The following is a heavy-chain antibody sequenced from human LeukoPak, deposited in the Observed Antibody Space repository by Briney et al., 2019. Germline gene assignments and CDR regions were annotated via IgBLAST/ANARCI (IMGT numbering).Heavy chain of an antibody. D-gene: IGHD3-3*01. CDR3: ARALRIFGVVIFDY. J-gene: IGHJ4*02. V-gene: IGHV1-69*05. CDR1: GGTFSSYA. CDR2: IIPIFGTA. Sequence: GASVKVSCEASGGTFSSYAISWVRQAPGQGLEWMGGIIPIFGTANYAQKFQGRVTITTDESTSTAYMELSSLRSEDTAVYYCARALRIFGVVIFDYWGQGTLVTVSS.